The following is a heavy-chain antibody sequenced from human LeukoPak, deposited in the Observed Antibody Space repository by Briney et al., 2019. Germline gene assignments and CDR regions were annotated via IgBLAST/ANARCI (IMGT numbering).Heavy chain of an antibody. CDR1: GFSFSDYW. V-gene: IGHV3-7*03. J-gene: IGHJ3*02. CDR3: AKDILALPGAFDI. Sequence: PGGSLRLSCAGSGFSFSDYWMSWVRQAPGKGLEWVANINRDGTERYYVDSVKGRFTISRDNSKNSLYLQMNSLRTEDTALYYCAKDILALPGAFDIWGQGTMVTVSS. D-gene: IGHD7-27*01. CDR2: INRDGTER.